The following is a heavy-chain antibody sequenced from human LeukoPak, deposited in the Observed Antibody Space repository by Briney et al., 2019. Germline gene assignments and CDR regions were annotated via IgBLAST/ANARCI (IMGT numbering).Heavy chain of an antibody. J-gene: IGHJ3*02. V-gene: IGHV3-23*01. D-gene: IGHD6-13*01. CDR1: GFTFSRHA. Sequence: GGSLRLSCAASGFTFSRHAMSWVRQAPGKGLEWVTAISGSGGSTYYADSVKGRFTISRDNSKNTLYLQMNSLRAEDTAVYYCAKDVLDSSSWYGAFDIWGQGTMVTVSS. CDR2: ISGSGGST. CDR3: AKDVLDSSSWYGAFDI.